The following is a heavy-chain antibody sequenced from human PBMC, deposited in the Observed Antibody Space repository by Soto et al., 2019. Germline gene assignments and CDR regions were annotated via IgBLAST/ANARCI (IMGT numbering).Heavy chain of an antibody. D-gene: IGHD4-17*01. V-gene: IGHV3-23*01. CDR3: VKDASGDYADRPSYFDY. Sequence: EVQLLDSGGGRVQLGGSLRLSCAASGITFNTYAMGWVRQAPGKGLEWVATISGSGRSTFYADSMKGRFSISRDNSKNALYLQMNSLRAEDTAIYFCVKDASGDYADRPSYFDYWGQGTLVTVSS. J-gene: IGHJ4*02. CDR1: GITFNTYA. CDR2: ISGSGRST.